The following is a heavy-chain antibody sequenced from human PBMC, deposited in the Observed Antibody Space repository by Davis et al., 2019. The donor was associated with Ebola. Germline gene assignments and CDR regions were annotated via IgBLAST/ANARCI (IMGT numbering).Heavy chain of an antibody. Sequence: GGSLRLSCAASGFTLSWHAMHWVRQAPGKGLEWVSSICISSAFIYYAYSVKGRFTVSRDNAKSSLSLQMNSLRAEDTAVYYCAGGESGWDASNIWGRGTMVTVSS. CDR1: GFTLSWHA. J-gene: IGHJ3*02. D-gene: IGHD6-19*01. V-gene: IGHV3-21*01. CDR3: AGGESGWDASNI. CDR2: ICISSAFI.